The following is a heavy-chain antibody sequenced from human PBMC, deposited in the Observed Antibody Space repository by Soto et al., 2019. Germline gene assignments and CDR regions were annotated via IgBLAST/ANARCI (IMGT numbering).Heavy chain of an antibody. J-gene: IGHJ5*01. CDR2: INPSGGST. CDR1: GYAFTSYY. D-gene: IGHD4-4*01. CDR3: ATSRYSNYVVFDS. V-gene: IGHV1-46*03. Sequence: ASVKVSCKASGYAFTSYYMPWVRQAPGQGLEWMGIINPSGGSTSYAQKFQGRVTMTRDTSTGTVYMELSSLRSDDTAVYYCATSRYSNYVVFDSWGQGTLVTVSS.